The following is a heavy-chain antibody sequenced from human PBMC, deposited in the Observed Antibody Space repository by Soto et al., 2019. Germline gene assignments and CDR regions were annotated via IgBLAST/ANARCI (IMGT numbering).Heavy chain of an antibody. J-gene: IGHJ4*02. V-gene: IGHV5-51*01. D-gene: IGHD3-22*01. CDR2: IYPGDSDT. CDR3: ARIGDSSGYDEYYFDY. CDR1: GYSFTSYW. Sequence: GESLKISCKGSGYSFTSYWIGWVRQMPGKGLEWMGIIYPGDSDTRYSPSFQGQVTISADKSISTAYLQWSSLKASDTAMYYCARIGDSSGYDEYYFDYWGQGTLVTVSS.